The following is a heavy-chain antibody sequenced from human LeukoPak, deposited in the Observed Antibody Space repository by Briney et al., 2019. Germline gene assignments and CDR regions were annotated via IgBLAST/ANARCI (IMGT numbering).Heavy chain of an antibody. CDR3: ARGPSGYHNT. CDR2: ISSTSNYI. V-gene: IGHV3-21*01. CDR1: GFTFSSYS. Sequence: GGSLRLSCAASGFTFSSYSMNWVCQAPGKGLEWVSSISSTSNYIYYADSVKGRFTISRDNAKNSLYLQMNSLRAEDTAVYYCARGPSGYHNTGGQGTLVTVSS. J-gene: IGHJ4*02. D-gene: IGHD5-12*01.